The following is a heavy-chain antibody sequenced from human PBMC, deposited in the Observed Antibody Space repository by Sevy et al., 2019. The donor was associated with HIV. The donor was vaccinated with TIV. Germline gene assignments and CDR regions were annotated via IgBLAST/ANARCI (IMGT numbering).Heavy chain of an antibody. CDR3: AISQITIFGVVISFDP. V-gene: IGHV4-39*01. D-gene: IGHD3-3*01. J-gene: IGHJ5*02. CDR2: IYYSGST. Sequence: SETLSLTCTVSGGSISSSSYYWGWIRQPPGKGLEWIGSIYYSGSTYYNPSLKSRVTISVDTSKNQFSLKLISVTAADTAVYYCAISQITIFGVVISFDPWGQGTLVTVSS. CDR1: GGSISSSSYY.